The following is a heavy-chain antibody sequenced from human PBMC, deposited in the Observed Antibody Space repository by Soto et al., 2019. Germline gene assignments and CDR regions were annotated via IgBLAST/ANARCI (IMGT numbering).Heavy chain of an antibody. CDR1: GFNFKKFA. J-gene: IGHJ4*02. Sequence: GGSLRLSCVASGFNFKKFAMSWVRQAPGEGLEWVSGISCCGGSTSYTDSVKGRFSIARDDSTNTLSLQMNNLRVEDTAQYYCAKADGEQWLLPHLDKWGQGTLVTVSS. CDR2: ISCCGGST. V-gene: IGHV3-23*01. D-gene: IGHD6-19*01. CDR3: AKADGEQWLLPHLDK.